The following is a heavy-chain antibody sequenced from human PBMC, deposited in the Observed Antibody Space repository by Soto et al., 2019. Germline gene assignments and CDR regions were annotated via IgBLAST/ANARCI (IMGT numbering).Heavy chain of an antibody. CDR2: ISAYNGKT. V-gene: IGHV1-18*01. D-gene: IGHD6-19*01. Sequence: GASVKVYCKASGYTFTSYGISWVRQAPGQGLEWMGWISAYNGKTNYAQKLQGRVTMTTDTSTSTAYMELRSLRSDDTALYYCARDLPYSSGLTYYFDYWGQGTLVTVSS. J-gene: IGHJ4*02. CDR3: ARDLPYSSGLTYYFDY. CDR1: GYTFTSYG.